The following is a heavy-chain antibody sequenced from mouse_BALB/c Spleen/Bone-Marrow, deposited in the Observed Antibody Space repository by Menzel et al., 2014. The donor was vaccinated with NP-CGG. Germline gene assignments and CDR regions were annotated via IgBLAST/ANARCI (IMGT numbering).Heavy chain of an antibody. V-gene: IGHV1-77*01. Sequence: QVQLKQSGPELVKPGASVKMSYKASGYTFTDYIINWVKQRTGQGLEWIGEIYPGSGSIYYNEKFKGKATLTADKSSNTAYMQFSSLTSEDSAVYFCARSPNWDPYYAMDYWGQGTSVTVSS. CDR1: GYTFTDYI. CDR3: ARSPNWDPYYAMDY. J-gene: IGHJ4*01. D-gene: IGHD4-1*01. CDR2: IYPGSGSI.